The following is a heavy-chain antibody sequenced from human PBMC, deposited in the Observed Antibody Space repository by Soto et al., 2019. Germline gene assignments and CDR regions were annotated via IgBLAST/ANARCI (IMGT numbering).Heavy chain of an antibody. Sequence: QVQLVQSGAEVKKPGASVKVSCKASGYTFTSYYMHWVRQAPGQGLEWMGIINPSGGSTSYAQKCKGRVAMTRDTSTSTVYMELSSLRSEDTAVYYCASHYDSSGYYSIWGQGTLVTVSS. CDR3: ASHYDSSGYYSI. CDR2: INPSGGST. CDR1: GYTFTSYY. J-gene: IGHJ4*02. V-gene: IGHV1-46*01. D-gene: IGHD3-22*01.